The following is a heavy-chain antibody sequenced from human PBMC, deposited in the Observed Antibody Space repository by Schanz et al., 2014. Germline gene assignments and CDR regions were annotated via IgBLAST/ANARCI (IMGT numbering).Heavy chain of an antibody. Sequence: EVQLLESGGGLVQPGGSLRLSCAASGFTFSKYWMSWVRQAPGKGLEWVANIKQDGSEKYYVDAVKGRFTISRDSPKNTLYLQMNSLRAEDTAVYYCARANYRRKINFDYWGRGTLVTVSS. CDR2: IKQDGSEK. D-gene: IGHD3-10*01. J-gene: IGHJ4*02. CDR1: GFTFSKYW. V-gene: IGHV3-7*02. CDR3: ARANYRRKINFDY.